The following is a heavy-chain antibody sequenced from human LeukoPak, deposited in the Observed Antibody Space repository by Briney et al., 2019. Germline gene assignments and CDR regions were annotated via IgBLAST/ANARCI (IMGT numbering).Heavy chain of an antibody. D-gene: IGHD2-21*02. J-gene: IGHJ4*02. CDR2: INPHSGGT. CDR3: VREGNELLSKNFDY. V-gene: IGHV1-2*02. Sequence: ASVKVCCKASGFTFTAYYIHWVRQAPGQGLEWMGYINPHSGGTSSPQKFQGRVTMTTDTSISAAYMELSSLISDDTAMYYCVREGNELLSKNFDYWGQGTLVTVSS. CDR1: GFTFTAYY.